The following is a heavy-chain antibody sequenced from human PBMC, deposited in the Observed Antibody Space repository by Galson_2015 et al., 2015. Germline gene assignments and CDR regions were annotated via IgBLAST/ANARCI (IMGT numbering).Heavy chain of an antibody. CDR2: ISSSSSYT. V-gene: IGHV3-11*06. J-gene: IGHJ6*02. Sequence: SLRLSCAASGFTFSDYYMSWIRQAPGKGLEWVSYISSSSSYTNYADSVKGRFTISRDNAKNSLYLQMNSLRAEDTAVYYCAREGPRGGYLATWGSYGMDVWGQGTTVTVSS. CDR1: GFTFSDYY. D-gene: IGHD3-16*02. CDR3: AREGPRGGYLATWGSYGMDV.